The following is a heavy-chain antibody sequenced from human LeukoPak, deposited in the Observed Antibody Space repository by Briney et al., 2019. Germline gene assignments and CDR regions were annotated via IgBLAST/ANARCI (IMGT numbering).Heavy chain of an antibody. V-gene: IGHV4-30-2*01. CDR3: ARVRGVGIYDY. Sequence: SETLSLTCAVSGGSISSGGYSWNWIRQPPGKGLEWIGYIYHTGNTFHNPSLKSRVTISVDRSKNQFSLKLSSVTAADTAVYYCARVRGVGIYDYWGQGTLVTVSS. J-gene: IGHJ4*02. CDR2: IYHTGNT. CDR1: GGSISSGGYS. D-gene: IGHD3-10*01.